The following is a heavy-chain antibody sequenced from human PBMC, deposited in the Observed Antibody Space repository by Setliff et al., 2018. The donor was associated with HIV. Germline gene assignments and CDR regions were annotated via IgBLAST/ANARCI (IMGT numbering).Heavy chain of an antibody. CDR3: TYYCAHSTTVNWYPPYQDYFDY. CDR1: GYSFTSYW. J-gene: IGHJ4*02. Sequence: GESLKISCKGSGYSFTSYWIGWVRQMPGKGLEWMGRIDPSDSYINYGPSFQGQVTISAGKSISTSKNQVVLTVTNMDPVDTATYYCAHSTTVNWYPPYQDYFDYWGQGTLVTVSS. V-gene: IGHV5-10-1*04. D-gene: IGHD5-18*01. CDR2: IDPSDSYI.